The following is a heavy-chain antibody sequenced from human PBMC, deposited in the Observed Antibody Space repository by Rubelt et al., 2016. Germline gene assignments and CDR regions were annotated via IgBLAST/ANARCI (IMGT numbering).Heavy chain of an antibody. J-gene: IGHJ4*02. V-gene: IGHV1-2*06. CDR2: ISPNSGGT. D-gene: IGHD5-18*01. CDR1: GYTFSGYY. CDR3: AREYRYANYFDC. Sequence: QVQLVQSGAEVKKPGASVKVSCKASGYTFSGYYMHWVRQAPGQGLEWMGRISPNSGGTNYAQKFQGRVTMTRDTSACTAYLDLSALCAVATALYYCAREYRYANYFDCWGLGTLVTVSS.